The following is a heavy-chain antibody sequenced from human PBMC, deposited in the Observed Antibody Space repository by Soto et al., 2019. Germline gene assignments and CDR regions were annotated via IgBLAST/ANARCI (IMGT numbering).Heavy chain of an antibody. Sequence: SETLSLTCTVSGGSVSSSSYYWGWIRQPPGKGLEWIGSIYYSGSTYYNPSLKSRVTVSGDTSKSQFSLRLSSVTAADTAVYYCARHVGDDRYLTAYWGQRTPDTVSS. CDR1: GGSVSSSSYY. V-gene: IGHV4-39*01. D-gene: IGHD5-12*01. CDR2: IYYSGST. CDR3: ARHVGDDRYLTAY. J-gene: IGHJ1*01.